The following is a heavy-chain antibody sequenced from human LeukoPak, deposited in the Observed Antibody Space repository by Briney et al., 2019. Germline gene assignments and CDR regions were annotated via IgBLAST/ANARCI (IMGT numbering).Heavy chain of an antibody. CDR1: GFTFDDYA. J-gene: IGHJ4*02. CDR3: AKGIGSWQRGFDY. D-gene: IGHD6-13*01. CDR2: ISWNSGSI. Sequence: GGSLRLSCAASGFTFDDYAMHWVRQAPGKGLEWVSGISWNSGSIGYADSVKGRFTISRDNAKNSLYLQMNSLRAEDTALYYCAKGIGSWQRGFDYWGQGTLVTVSS. V-gene: IGHV3-9*01.